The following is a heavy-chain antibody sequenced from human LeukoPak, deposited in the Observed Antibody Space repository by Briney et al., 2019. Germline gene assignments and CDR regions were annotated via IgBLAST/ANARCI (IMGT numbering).Heavy chain of an antibody. CDR3: TRDSHRLYSMIRGVVIGD. D-gene: IGHD3-10*01. CDR2: IKEDGSEE. V-gene: IGHV3-7*04. J-gene: IGHJ4*02. CDR1: GLIFSSYW. Sequence: PGGSLNLPGPAPGLIFSSYWMAWARKAPGKGLEWVASIKEDGSEETYVDPFKGRLPISRDTGKNSLSLQMNCLRPGAPAVYCCTRDSHRLYSMIRGVVIGDWGQGILVTVSS.